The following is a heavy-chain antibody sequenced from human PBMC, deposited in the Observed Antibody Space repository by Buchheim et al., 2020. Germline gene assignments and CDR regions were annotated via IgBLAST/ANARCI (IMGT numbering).Heavy chain of an antibody. V-gene: IGHV3-30-3*01. CDR3: ARDLRPWDYYYGMDV. CDR1: GFTFSSYA. D-gene: IGHD3-16*01. Sequence: QVQLVESGGGVVQPGRSLRLSCAASGFTFSSYAMHWVRQAPGKGLEWVAVISYDGSNKYYADSVKGRFTISRDNSKHTLYLQMNSLRAEDTAVYYCARDLRPWDYYYGMDVWGQGTT. J-gene: IGHJ6*02. CDR2: ISYDGSNK.